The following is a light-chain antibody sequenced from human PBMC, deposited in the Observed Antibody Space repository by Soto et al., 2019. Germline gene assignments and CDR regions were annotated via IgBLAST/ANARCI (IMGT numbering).Light chain of an antibody. V-gene: IGLV2-14*01. J-gene: IGLJ3*02. CDR1: SSDVGGYNY. CDR3: SSYTSSSTLT. Sequence: QSLLTQPASVSGSPGQSITISCTGTSSDVGGYNYVSWYQQHPGKAPKLMIYEVSNRPSGVSNRFSGSKSGNTASLTISGLQAEDEADYYCSSYTSSSTLTFGGGTKLTVL. CDR2: EVS.